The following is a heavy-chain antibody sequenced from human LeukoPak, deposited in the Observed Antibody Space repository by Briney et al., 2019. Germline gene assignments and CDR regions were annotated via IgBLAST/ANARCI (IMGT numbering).Heavy chain of an antibody. CDR3: AKRGNYYSFDY. J-gene: IGHJ4*02. V-gene: IGHV3-23*01. CDR2: ISDSGGRT. Sequence: GSLRLSCAASGFTFTTYAMNWVRQAPGKGLEWVSAISDSGGRTYYADSVRGRFTISRDSSRNTLYLHMNSLRAEDTAVYYCAKRGNYYSFDYWGQGTLVTVSS. CDR1: GFTFTTYA. D-gene: IGHD1-26*01.